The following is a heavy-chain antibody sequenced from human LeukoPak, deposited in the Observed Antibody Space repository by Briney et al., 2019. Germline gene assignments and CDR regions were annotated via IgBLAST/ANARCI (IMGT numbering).Heavy chain of an antibody. Sequence: SVKVSCKASGGTFSSYAISWVRQAPGQGLEWMGGIIPIFDTANYAQKFQGRVTITADESTSTAYMELSSLRSEDTAVYYCARTRMGGQRFLEWLAFDYWGQGTLVTVSS. CDR1: GGTFSSYA. V-gene: IGHV1-69*13. J-gene: IGHJ4*02. CDR2: IIPIFDTA. D-gene: IGHD3-3*01. CDR3: ARTRMGGQRFLEWLAFDY.